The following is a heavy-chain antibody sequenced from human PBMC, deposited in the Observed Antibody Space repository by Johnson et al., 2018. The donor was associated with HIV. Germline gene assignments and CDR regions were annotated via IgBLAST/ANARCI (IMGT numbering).Heavy chain of an antibody. J-gene: IGHJ3*02. CDR3: AKDQHGPLVPTVMRDDAFDI. CDR1: GFTFDDDA. D-gene: IGHD5-12*01. CDR2: IPWNGGST. Sequence: EVQLVESGGGVVRPGGSLRLSCAASGFTFDDDAMSWVRQGPGKGLAWVSDIPWNGGSTAYADSVKGRFSISSDNSKNAVYLQMNSLGAGDTAVYYCAKDQHGPLVPTVMRDDAFDIWGQGTMVTVSS. V-gene: IGHV3-20*04.